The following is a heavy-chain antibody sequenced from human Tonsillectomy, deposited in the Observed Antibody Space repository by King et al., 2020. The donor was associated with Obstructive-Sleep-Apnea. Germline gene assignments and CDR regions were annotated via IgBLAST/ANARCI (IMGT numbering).Heavy chain of an antibody. Sequence: HVQLQESGPGLVKPSETLSLTCTVSGGSISSYYWSWIRQPPGKGLEWIGYIYDSGSTNNNPSLKSRVTISVDTSKNQISLKLSSVTAADAAVYYCARVTGYYYPFDYWGQGTLVTVSS. J-gene: IGHJ4*02. CDR2: IYDSGST. V-gene: IGHV4-59*08. CDR1: GGSISSYY. CDR3: ARVTGYYYPFDY. D-gene: IGHD3-22*01.